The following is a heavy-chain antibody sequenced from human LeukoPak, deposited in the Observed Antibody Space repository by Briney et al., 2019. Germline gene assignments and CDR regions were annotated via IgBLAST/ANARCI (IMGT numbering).Heavy chain of an antibody. D-gene: IGHD5-12*01. CDR2: IIGSSGST. CDR1: GFSFNNYA. J-gene: IGHJ4*02. Sequence: GGSLRLSCVASGFSFNNYAMNWVRQAPGKGLEWGSVIIGSSGSTFYADSVKGRFTISRDKSKNTLYLQMNSLRAEDTAVYYCAKGAYDYIEIAYFDYWGQGSLVTVSS. CDR3: AKGAYDYIEIAYFDY. V-gene: IGHV3-23*01.